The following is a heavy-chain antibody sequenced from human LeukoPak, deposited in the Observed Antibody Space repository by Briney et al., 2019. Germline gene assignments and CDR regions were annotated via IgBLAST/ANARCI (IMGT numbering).Heavy chain of an antibody. CDR3: ASGIRAFDN. D-gene: IGHD1-26*01. CDR1: GFTFSTSG. J-gene: IGHJ4*02. Sequence: GGSLRLSCAASGFTFSTSGMSWVRQAPGKGLDWVSVTYSGGSTYYADSVKGRCTISRDNSKNTLYLQMNSLRGEDTAVYYCASGIRAFDNWGQGTLVTVSS. CDR2: TYSGGST. V-gene: IGHV3-66*01.